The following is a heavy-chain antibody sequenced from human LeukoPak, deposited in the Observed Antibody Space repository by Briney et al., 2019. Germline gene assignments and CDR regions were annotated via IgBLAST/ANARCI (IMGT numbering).Heavy chain of an antibody. CDR2: FYTSGST. J-gene: IGHJ4*02. V-gene: IGHV4-61*02. D-gene: IGHD6-6*01. CDR3: ARESPPHSSFDY. Sequence: SQTLSLTCTVSGGSISSDSYYWSWIRQPAGKGLEWIGRFYTSGSTNYNPSLESRVTISVDTSKNHFSLKLSSVSAADTAVYYCARESPPHSSFDYWGQGTLVTVSS. CDR1: GGSISSDSYY.